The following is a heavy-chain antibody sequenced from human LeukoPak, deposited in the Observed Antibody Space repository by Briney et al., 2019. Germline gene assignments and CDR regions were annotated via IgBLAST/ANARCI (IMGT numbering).Heavy chain of an antibody. CDR1: GISVSSNN. CDR3: ARDLGLRRMI. J-gene: IGHJ2*01. CDR2: ISAGSGTI. D-gene: IGHD5-12*01. V-gene: IGHV3-48*04. Sequence: AGGSLRLSCAASGISVSSNNMHWVRQAPGGGLEWVSYISAGSGTIYSADSVKGRFIISRDNAKNSLYLQMNSLRVADTAVYFCARDLGLRRMIWGRGTLVAVSS.